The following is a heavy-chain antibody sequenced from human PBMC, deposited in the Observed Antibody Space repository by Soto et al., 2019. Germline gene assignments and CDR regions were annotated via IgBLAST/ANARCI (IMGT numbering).Heavy chain of an antibody. CDR1: GFNFSEYA. CDR2: ISFEGSNK. V-gene: IGHV3-30*18. J-gene: IGHJ4*02. D-gene: IGHD6-19*01. CDR3: AQDCVTLVAGRFFDS. Sequence: PGGSLRLSCAASGFNFSEYAMHWVRQSPGKGLEWLAIISFEGSNKYSANSVKGRFTISRDNSKNTLYLQMNNLRPEDTAMYYCAQDCVTLVAGRFFDSCGQGPPGTVSS.